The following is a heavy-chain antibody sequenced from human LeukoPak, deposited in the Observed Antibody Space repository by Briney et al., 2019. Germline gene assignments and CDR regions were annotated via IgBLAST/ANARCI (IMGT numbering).Heavy chain of an antibody. Sequence: GGSLRLSCAASGFTFSDYYMSWVRQAPGKGLEWVSVISGSGGSTYYADSVKGRFTISRDTSKNTLYMQMNSLRAEDTAVYYCAKGSITGTYFDLWGQGTLVTVSS. D-gene: IGHD1-20*01. CDR3: AKGSITGTYFDL. V-gene: IGHV3-23*01. CDR2: ISGSGGST. J-gene: IGHJ4*02. CDR1: GFTFSDYY.